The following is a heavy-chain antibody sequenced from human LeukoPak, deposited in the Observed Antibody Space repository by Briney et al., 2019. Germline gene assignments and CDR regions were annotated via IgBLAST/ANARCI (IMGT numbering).Heavy chain of an antibody. D-gene: IGHD2-2*02. CDR1: GFTFSNAW. CDR3: AREECSSSSCYTFDH. J-gene: IGHJ4*02. V-gene: IGHV3-15*01. Sequence: GGSLRLSCAASGFTFSNAWMSWVRQAPGKGLEWVGRIKSKTDGGTTDYAAPVKGRFTISRDNSKNTLYLQMNSLRAEDTAVYYCAREECSSSSCYTFDHWGQGTLVTVSS. CDR2: IKSKTDGGTT.